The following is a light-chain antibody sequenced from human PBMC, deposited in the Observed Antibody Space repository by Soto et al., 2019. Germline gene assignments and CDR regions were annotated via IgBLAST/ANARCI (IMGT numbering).Light chain of an antibody. V-gene: IGKV1-39*01. Sequence: DIQMTQSPSSLSASVGDRVTITCRASQSISSYLNWYQQKPGKAPKLLIYAASSLQSGVPSRFSGSGSGTDFTLTISILLPEDFATYYCQQSYSTLWTFGQGTKVDIK. CDR1: QSISSY. CDR2: AAS. CDR3: QQSYSTLWT. J-gene: IGKJ1*01.